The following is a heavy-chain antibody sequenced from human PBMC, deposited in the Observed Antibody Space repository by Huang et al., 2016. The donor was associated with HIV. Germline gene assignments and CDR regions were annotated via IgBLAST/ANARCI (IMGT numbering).Heavy chain of an antibody. CDR1: GYIFTKYG. CDR2: ISAYKGNT. J-gene: IGHJ5*01. CDR3: ARDHWYPLQNWFDL. Sequence: QVELVQSGAEVKRPGASVRVSCMAAGYIFTKYGINWVRQAPGQGVEWMGWISAYKGNTNYAEKRQGIVTLTRDTSATTAYMELRDVTSADTAVYYCARDHWYPLQNWFDLWGQGTLVTVSS. V-gene: IGHV1-18*01. D-gene: IGHD1-1*01.